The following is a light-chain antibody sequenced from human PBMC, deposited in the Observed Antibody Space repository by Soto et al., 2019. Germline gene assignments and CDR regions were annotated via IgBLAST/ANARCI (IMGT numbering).Light chain of an antibody. CDR3: CSYAGSSMFV. CDR1: SSDIGPYNL. Sequence: QSALTQPASVSGSPGQSISISGTGSSSDIGPYNLVSWYQHHPGKAPKLMISEVVKRPSGVSNRFSGSKSGNTASLTISGLQAEDEADYYCCSYAGSSMFVFGGGTKLTVL. CDR2: EVV. V-gene: IGLV2-23*02. J-gene: IGLJ2*01.